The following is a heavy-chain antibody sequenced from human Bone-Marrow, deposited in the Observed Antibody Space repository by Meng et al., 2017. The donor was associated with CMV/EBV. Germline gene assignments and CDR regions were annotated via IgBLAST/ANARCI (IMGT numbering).Heavy chain of an antibody. CDR1: GYTFTGYY. J-gene: IGHJ4*02. Sequence: ASVKVSCKASGYTFTGYYMHWVRQAPGQRLEWMGWINPNSGGTNYAQKFQGRVTMTRDTSISTAYMELSRLRSDDTAVYYCARASRGYSYGTVAYPDYWGQGTLVTVSS. V-gene: IGHV1-2*02. CDR3: ARASRGYSYGTVAYPDY. CDR2: INPNSGGT. D-gene: IGHD5-18*01.